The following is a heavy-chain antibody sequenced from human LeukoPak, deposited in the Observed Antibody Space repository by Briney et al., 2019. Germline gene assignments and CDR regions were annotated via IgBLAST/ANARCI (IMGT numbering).Heavy chain of an antibody. J-gene: IGHJ4*02. CDR2: ISGSAGST. CDR3: ARDLLGVDY. CDR1: GFTFSSYD. D-gene: IGHD3-10*01. V-gene: IGHV3-23*01. Sequence: GGSLRLSCAASGFTFSSYDMSWVRQAPGKGLEWVSAISGSAGSTYYADSVKARFTISRDNSKNTVYLQMNSRRAEDTAVYYCARDLLGVDYWGQGTLVTVSS.